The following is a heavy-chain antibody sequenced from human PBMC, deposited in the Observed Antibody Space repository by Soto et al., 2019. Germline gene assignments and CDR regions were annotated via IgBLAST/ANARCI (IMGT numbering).Heavy chain of an antibody. J-gene: IGHJ6*03. Sequence: QVQLVQSGAEVKKPGASVKVSCKGSGYTFTSYGISWVRQAPGQGLEWMGWISAYNGNTNYAQKLQGRVTMTTDTSTSTAYMEMRSLRSDDTAVYYCARTGYCTSTSCLYYYYYMDVWGKGTTVTVSS. CDR2: ISAYNGNT. CDR3: ARTGYCTSTSCLYYYYYMDV. CDR1: GYTFTSYG. V-gene: IGHV1-18*01. D-gene: IGHD2-2*03.